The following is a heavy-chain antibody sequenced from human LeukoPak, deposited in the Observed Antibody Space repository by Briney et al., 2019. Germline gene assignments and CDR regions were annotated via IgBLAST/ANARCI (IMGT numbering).Heavy chain of an antibody. D-gene: IGHD1-1*01. V-gene: IGHV3-30*02. Sequence: GGSLRLSCAASGFTFNSYAMHWVRQAPGKGLEWVAFIRYDESNAYYGDSVKGRFTISRDYSKNTLYLQMNSLRAEDTAAYYCAKSRAPGATSPDAFDIWGQGTLVTVSS. CDR1: GFTFNSYA. J-gene: IGHJ3*02. CDR3: AKSRAPGATSPDAFDI. CDR2: IRYDESNA.